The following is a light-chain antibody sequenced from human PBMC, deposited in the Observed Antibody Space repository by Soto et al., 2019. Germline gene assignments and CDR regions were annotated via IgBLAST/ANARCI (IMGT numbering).Light chain of an antibody. Sequence: EIVLTQSPATLSVSPGGRATLACRANQNIISNLAWYQQKPGQAPRLRIYRASTRATGVPARFSGSGSGTEFTLTISSLQSEDFEVYYCQQYNNWPITFGQGTRLEI. J-gene: IGKJ5*01. CDR1: QNIISN. V-gene: IGKV3-15*01. CDR2: RAS. CDR3: QQYNNWPIT.